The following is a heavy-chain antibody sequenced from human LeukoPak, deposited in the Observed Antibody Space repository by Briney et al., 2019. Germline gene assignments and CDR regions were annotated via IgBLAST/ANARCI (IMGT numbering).Heavy chain of an antibody. CDR2: IKQDGSEK. CDR1: GFTFSSYW. CDR3: ARDSMKAARPDAFDI. D-gene: IGHD6-6*01. J-gene: IGHJ3*02. Sequence: GGSLRLSCAASGFTFSSYWMSWVRQAPGKGLEWVAKIKQDGSEKYYVDSVKGRFTISRDNAKNSLYLQMNSLRAEDTAVYYCARDSMKAARPDAFDIWGQGTMVTVSS. V-gene: IGHV3-7*01.